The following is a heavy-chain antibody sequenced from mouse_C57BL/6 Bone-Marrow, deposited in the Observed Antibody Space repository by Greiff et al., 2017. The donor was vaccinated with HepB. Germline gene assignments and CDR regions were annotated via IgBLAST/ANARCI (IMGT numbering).Heavy chain of an antibody. D-gene: IGHD1-1*01. CDR1: GYTFTSYT. Sequence: QVQLQQSGAELARPGASVKMSCKASGYTFTSYTMHWVKQRPGQGLEWIGYINPSSGYTKYNQKFKDKATLTADKSSSTAYMQLSSLTSEDSAVYYCARGRSFYYYGSSDGAWFAYWGQGTRVTVSA. V-gene: IGHV1-4*01. CDR2: INPSSGYT. J-gene: IGHJ3*01. CDR3: ARGRSFYYYGSSDGAWFAY.